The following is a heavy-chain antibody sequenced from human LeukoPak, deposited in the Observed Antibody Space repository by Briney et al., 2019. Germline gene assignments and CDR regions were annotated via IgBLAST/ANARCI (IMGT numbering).Heavy chain of an antibody. Sequence: AETLSLTCTVSGGSMTNYYWTWLRQPPGEGLEWLAYIYYGGSTNYNPSLESRLTLTVDTSKNQFSLKLSSVTAADTAVYYCAREGAGSYGFRYIDVWGKGTTVTVS. J-gene: IGHJ6*03. CDR1: GGSMTNYY. CDR2: IYYGGST. CDR3: AREGAGSYGFRYIDV. V-gene: IGHV4-59*01. D-gene: IGHD5-18*01.